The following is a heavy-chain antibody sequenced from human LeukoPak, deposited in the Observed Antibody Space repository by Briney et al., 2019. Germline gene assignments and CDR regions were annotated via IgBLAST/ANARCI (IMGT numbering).Heavy chain of an antibody. CDR1: GFTFSSYA. D-gene: IGHD2-2*01. Sequence: PGWSLRLSCAASGFTFSSYAMSWVRQAPGKGLEWVSAISGSGGSTYYADSVKGRFTISRDNSKNTLYLQMNSLRVEDTAVYYCAKDSGYCDSTTCRLANWGQGTLVTVSS. J-gene: IGHJ4*02. CDR3: AKDSGYCDSTTCRLAN. V-gene: IGHV3-23*01. CDR2: ISGSGGST.